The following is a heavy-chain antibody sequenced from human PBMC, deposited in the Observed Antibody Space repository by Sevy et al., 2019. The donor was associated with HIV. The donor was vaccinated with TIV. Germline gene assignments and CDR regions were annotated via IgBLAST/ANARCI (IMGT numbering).Heavy chain of an antibody. V-gene: IGHV4-59*01. D-gene: IGHD5-18*01. J-gene: IGHJ5*02. Sequence: SETLSLTCTVSAGSISSYYWSWIRQPPGKGLEWIGYIYYSGSTNYNPSLKSRVTISVDTSKNQFSLKLSSVTAADTAVYYCARVRAGRIQLGFDPWGQGTLVTVSS. CDR3: ARVRAGRIQLGFDP. CDR2: IYYSGST. CDR1: AGSISSYY.